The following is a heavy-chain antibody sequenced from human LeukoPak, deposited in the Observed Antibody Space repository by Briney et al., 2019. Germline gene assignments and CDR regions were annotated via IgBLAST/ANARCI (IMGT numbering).Heavy chain of an antibody. D-gene: IGHD3-22*01. CDR2: IYYSGST. J-gene: IGHJ4*02. CDR3: ARIGPDSSGYYDY. Sequence: KSSDTLSLTCAVSGYSISSSNWWGWLRQPPGKGLEWIGYIYYSGSTYYNPSLKSRVTMSVDTSKNQFSLKLSSVTAVDTAVYYCARIGPDSSGYYDYWGQGTLVTVSS. V-gene: IGHV4-28*01. CDR1: GYSISSSNW.